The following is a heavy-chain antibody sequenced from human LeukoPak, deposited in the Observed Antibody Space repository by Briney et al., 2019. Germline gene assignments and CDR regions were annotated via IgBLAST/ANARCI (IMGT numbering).Heavy chain of an antibody. Sequence: SETLSLTCSVSGGSISISNYYWSWIRQPPGKGLEWIGRIYYSGSTYYYPSLKSRVTISVDTSKNQFSLKLPSVTAADTAVYYCARSLAGPRARPSDYWGQGILVTVSS. CDR2: IYYSGST. CDR3: ARSLAGPRARPSDY. J-gene: IGHJ4*02. CDR1: GGSISISNYY. D-gene: IGHD6-19*01. V-gene: IGHV4-39*01.